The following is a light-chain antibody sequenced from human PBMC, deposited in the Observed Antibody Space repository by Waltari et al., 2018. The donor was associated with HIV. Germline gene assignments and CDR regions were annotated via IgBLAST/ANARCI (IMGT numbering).Light chain of an antibody. J-gene: IGKJ2*02. CDR2: TAS. Sequence: IQMTQSPSFLSASVGDRVNITCRATESIGRYLNWYQLKPGKAPKLLIHTASTLESGVPSRFSGSGSEAVFTLTINSLQPEDFATYVCHQSYRIPRTFRQGTTLESK. CDR3: HQSYRIPRT. CDR1: ESIGRY. V-gene: IGKV1-39*01.